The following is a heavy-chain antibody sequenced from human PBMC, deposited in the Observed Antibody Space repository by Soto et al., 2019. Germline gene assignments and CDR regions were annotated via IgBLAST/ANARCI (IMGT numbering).Heavy chain of an antibody. CDR2: INSDGSST. Sequence: PGGSLRLSCAASEFTFSSYWMHWVRQVPGKGLVWVSRINSDGSSTGYADSVKGRFTISRDNAKNTLYLQMNSLRAEDTAVYYYARDHDILTGYYIPPMTYWGQGTLVTVSS. V-gene: IGHV3-74*01. J-gene: IGHJ4*02. CDR3: ARDHDILTGYYIPPMTY. D-gene: IGHD3-9*01. CDR1: EFTFSSYW.